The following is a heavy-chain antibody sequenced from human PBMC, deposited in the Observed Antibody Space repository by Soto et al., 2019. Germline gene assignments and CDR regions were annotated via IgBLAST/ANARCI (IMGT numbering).Heavy chain of an antibody. CDR1: GFTFSSYE. V-gene: IGHV3-48*03. Sequence: PGGSLRLSCAASGFTFSSYELTWVRQAPGKGLEWVSYISSSGSTIYYADSVKGRFTISRDNAKNSLYLQMNSLRAEDTAVYYCAKESPAVAGTRGNRFDPGGQGTLVTVSS. D-gene: IGHD6-19*01. CDR2: ISSSGSTI. J-gene: IGHJ5*02. CDR3: AKESPAVAGTRGNRFDP.